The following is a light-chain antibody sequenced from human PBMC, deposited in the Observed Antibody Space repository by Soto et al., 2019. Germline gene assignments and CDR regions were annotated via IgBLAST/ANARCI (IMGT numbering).Light chain of an antibody. CDR2: EGS. CDR3: CSYAGSTTLV. J-gene: IGLJ2*01. V-gene: IGLV2-23*01. CDR1: SSDVGTYNL. Sequence: QSVLTQPASVSGSPGQSITISCTGTSSDVGTYNLVSWYQQHPGKAPELMIYEGSKRPSGLSNRFSGSKSGNTASLTISGLQAEDEADYYCCSYAGSTTLVFGGGTKVTVL.